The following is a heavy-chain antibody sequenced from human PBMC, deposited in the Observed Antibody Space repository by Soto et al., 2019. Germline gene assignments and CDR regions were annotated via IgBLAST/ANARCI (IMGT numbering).Heavy chain of an antibody. V-gene: IGHV4-59*01. J-gene: IGHJ6*02. CDR1: GGSISSYY. D-gene: IGHD6-13*01. CDR3: ARAIAAAGAYYGMDV. CDR2: IHHSGST. Sequence: PSETLSLTCTVSGGSISSYYWSWIRQPPGKGLEWIGYIHHSGSTNYNPSLKSRVTISVDTSKNQFSLKLSSVTAADTAVYYCARAIAAAGAYYGMDVWGQGTTVTVSS.